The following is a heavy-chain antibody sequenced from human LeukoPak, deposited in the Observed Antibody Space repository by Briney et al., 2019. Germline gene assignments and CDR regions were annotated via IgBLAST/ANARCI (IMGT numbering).Heavy chain of an antibody. J-gene: IGHJ5*02. D-gene: IGHD3-9*01. Sequence: ASVNVSCKASGYTFTGYYMHWVRQAPGQGLEWMGWINPNSGGTNYAQKFQGRVTMTRDTSISTAYMELSRLRSDDTAVYYCARDWSYYDILTGYYAQGNWFDPWGQGTLVTVSS. V-gene: IGHV1-2*02. CDR2: INPNSGGT. CDR1: GYTFTGYY. CDR3: ARDWSYYDILTGYYAQGNWFDP.